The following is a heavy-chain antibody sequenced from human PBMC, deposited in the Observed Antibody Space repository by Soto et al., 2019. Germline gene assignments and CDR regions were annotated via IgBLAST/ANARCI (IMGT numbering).Heavy chain of an antibody. D-gene: IGHD3-10*01. Sequence: GGSLRLAGVAPGFTGSSNFMSWVRQAPGKGLEWVSSSYSGGNSYYADSVKGRFTISRDDFMNTLYLQMNSLRAEDTAVYCCGRGYGAGSYFSDFWGQGTLVTVSS. CDR3: GRGYGAGSYFSDF. CDR2: SYSGGNS. V-gene: IGHV3-53*01. CDR1: GFTGSSNF. J-gene: IGHJ4*02.